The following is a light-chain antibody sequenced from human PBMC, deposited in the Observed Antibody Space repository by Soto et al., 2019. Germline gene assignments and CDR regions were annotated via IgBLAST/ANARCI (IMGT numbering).Light chain of an antibody. J-gene: IGKJ4*01. Sequence: GVTRSRATGPASIGKRVTLAGRASQSVSSSSLAWYQQKPGQAPRLLIYDASSRATGIPDRFSGGGSGTAFTLTISRLEPEDFAVYYCQQFSSYPLTFGGGTKVDI. CDR1: QSVSSSS. V-gene: IGKV3-20*01. CDR3: QQFSSYPLT. CDR2: DAS.